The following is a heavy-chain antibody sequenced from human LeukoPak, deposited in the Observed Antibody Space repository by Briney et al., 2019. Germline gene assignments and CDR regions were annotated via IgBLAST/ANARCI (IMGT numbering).Heavy chain of an antibody. CDR2: IIPIFGIA. CDR1: GGTFSSYA. CDR3: ARDDSSSWYGNWFDP. V-gene: IGHV1-69*04. D-gene: IGHD6-13*01. Sequence: APVKVSCKASGGTFSSYAISWVRQAPGQGLEWMGRIIPIFGIANYAQKFQGRVTITADKSTSTAYMELSSLRSEDTAVYYCARDDSSSWYGNWFDPWGQGTLVTVSS. J-gene: IGHJ5*02.